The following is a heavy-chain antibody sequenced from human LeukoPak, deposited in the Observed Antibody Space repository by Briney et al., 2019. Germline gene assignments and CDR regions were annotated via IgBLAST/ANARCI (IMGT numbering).Heavy chain of an antibody. J-gene: IGHJ3*02. CDR1: GYTFTGYY. V-gene: IGHV1-2*02. CDR3: ASGYSYGIDAFDI. D-gene: IGHD5-18*01. Sequence: VASVQVPCKASGYTFTGYYIHWVRQAPGQGLEWMGWINPNSGGTKYAQKFQGRVTMTRDTSISTAYMELSRLRSDDTAVYYCASGYSYGIDAFDIWGQGTLLTVSS. CDR2: INPNSGGT.